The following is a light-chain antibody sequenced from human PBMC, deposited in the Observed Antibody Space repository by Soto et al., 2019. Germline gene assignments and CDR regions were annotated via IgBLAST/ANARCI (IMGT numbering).Light chain of an antibody. CDR3: QQLNSYPPF. V-gene: IGKV1-9*01. CDR2: AAS. Sequence: DIQLTQSPSFLSASVGDRVTITCRASQGISSYLAWYQQKPGKAPKLLIYAASTLQSGVPSRFRGSGSGTDFPLTISSLQPEDSATYYCQQLNSYPPFFGPGTKVDIK. CDR1: QGISSY. J-gene: IGKJ3*01.